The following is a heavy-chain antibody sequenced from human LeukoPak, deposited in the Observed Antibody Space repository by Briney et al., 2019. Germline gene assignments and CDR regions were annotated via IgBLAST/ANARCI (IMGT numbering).Heavy chain of an antibody. Sequence: SETLSLTCTVSGGSISSRSYYWGWIRQPPGKGLEWIGDIYYSGSTNYNPSLKSRVTVSVDTSRNQFSLRLSSVTAADTAVYYCARHVPSGLRIVVVTSDWYFDLWGRGTLVTVSS. CDR1: GGSISSRSYY. CDR2: IYYSGST. V-gene: IGHV4-39*01. CDR3: ARHVPSGLRIVVVTSDWYFDL. J-gene: IGHJ2*01. D-gene: IGHD2-21*02.